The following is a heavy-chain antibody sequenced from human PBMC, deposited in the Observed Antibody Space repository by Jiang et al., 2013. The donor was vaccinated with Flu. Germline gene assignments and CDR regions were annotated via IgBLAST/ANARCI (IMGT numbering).Heavy chain of an antibody. J-gene: IGHJ4*02. D-gene: IGHD4-17*01. CDR2: IDPSDSYT. V-gene: IGHV5-10-1*01. Sequence: RIDPSDSYTNYSPSFQGHVTISADKSISTAYLQWSSLKASDTAMYYCASEYDYGDYILDYWGQGTLVTVSS. CDR3: ASEYDYGDYILDY.